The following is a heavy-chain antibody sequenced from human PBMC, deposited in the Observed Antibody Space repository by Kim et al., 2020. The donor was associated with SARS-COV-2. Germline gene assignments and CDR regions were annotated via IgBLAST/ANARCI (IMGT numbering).Heavy chain of an antibody. V-gene: IGHV4-39*01. J-gene: IGHJ5*02. CDR2: IYYSGST. CDR3: ARHERRLGYCSGGSCYSNWFDP. CDR1: GGSISSSSYY. D-gene: IGHD2-15*01. Sequence: SETLSLTCTVSGGSISSSSYYWGWIRQPPGKGLEWIGSIYYSGSTYYNPSLKSRVTISVDTSKNQFSLKLSSVTAADTAVYYCARHERRLGYCSGGSCYSNWFDPWGQGTLVTVSS.